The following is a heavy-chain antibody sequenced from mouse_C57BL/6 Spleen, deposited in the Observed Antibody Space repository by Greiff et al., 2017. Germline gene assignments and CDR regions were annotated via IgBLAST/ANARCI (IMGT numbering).Heavy chain of an antibody. CDR1: GYTFTDYY. D-gene: IGHD2-4*01. V-gene: IGHV1-76*01. CDR2: LYPGSGNP. J-gene: IGHJ3*01. Sequence: VQLQQSGAELVRPGASVKLSCKASGYTFTDYYINWVKQRPGPGLEWIARLYPGSGNPYYTEKFKGKATLTAEKSSSTAYMQLSSLTSEDAAVYCWAREDYDEWFAYWGQGTLVTVSA. CDR3: AREDYDEWFAY.